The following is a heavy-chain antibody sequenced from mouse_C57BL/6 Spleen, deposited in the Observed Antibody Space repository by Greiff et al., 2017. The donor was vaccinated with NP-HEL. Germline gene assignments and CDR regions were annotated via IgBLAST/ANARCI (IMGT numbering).Heavy chain of an antibody. Sequence: EVKLMESGGGLVQPGGSLKLSCAASGFTFSDYDMYWVRQTPEKRLEWVAYISNGGGSTYYPDTVKGRFTISRDNAKNTLYLQMSRLKSEDTAMYYCARHGDYGAMDYWGQGTSVTVSS. CDR1: GFTFSDYD. CDR3: ARHGDYGAMDY. J-gene: IGHJ4*01. V-gene: IGHV5-12*01. D-gene: IGHD2-4*01. CDR2: ISNGGGST.